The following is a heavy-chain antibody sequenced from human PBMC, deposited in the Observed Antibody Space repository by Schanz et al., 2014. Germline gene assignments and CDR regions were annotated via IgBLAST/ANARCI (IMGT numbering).Heavy chain of an antibody. Sequence: EVQLVESGGGLVKPGGSLRLSCEASEFTFSSYKMNWVRQAPGKGLESVSSISSSGSYIHYADSVKGRFTISRDNAKNTLYLQMNSLRAEDTAVYYCARDSRPNYDVLTAYYSMDYWGQGTLVTVSS. J-gene: IGHJ4*02. D-gene: IGHD3-9*01. V-gene: IGHV3-21*01. CDR3: ARDSRPNYDVLTAYYSMDY. CDR2: ISSSGSYI. CDR1: EFTFSSYK.